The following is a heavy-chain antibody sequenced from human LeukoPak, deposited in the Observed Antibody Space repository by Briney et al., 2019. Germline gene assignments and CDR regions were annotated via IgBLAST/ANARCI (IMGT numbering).Heavy chain of an antibody. CDR2: ISWNSGSI. V-gene: IGHV3-9*01. CDR3: ARDNSGSYSEGGF. D-gene: IGHD1-26*01. Sequence: GGSLRLSCSASGFTFDDYAMHWVRQAPGKGLEWVSGISWNSGSIGYGDSVKGRFTISRDNAKNSLYLQMNSLRAEDTAVYYCARDNSGSYSEGGFWGQGTLVTVSS. J-gene: IGHJ4*02. CDR1: GFTFDDYA.